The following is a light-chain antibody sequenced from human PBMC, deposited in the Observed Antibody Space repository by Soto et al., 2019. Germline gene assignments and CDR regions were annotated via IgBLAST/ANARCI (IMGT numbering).Light chain of an antibody. CDR1: QSLLHSNGYKY. CDR3: MQALQTPWT. Sequence: DIVMTQSPLSLPVTPGEPASISCRSSQSLLHSNGYKYLDWYLQKPGQSPQLLICLGSSRASGVXDMXSGSGSGTDFTLKISRVEAEDVGVYYCMQALQTPWTFGQGTKVEIK. CDR2: LGS. J-gene: IGKJ1*01. V-gene: IGKV2-28*01.